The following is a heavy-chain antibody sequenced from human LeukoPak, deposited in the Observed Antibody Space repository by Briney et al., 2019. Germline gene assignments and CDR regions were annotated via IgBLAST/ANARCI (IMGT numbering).Heavy chain of an antibody. CDR1: GFTFSSYN. D-gene: IGHD1-26*01. Sequence: PGGSLRLSCAASGFTFSSYNMNWVRQAPGKGLEWVSAISGSGGSTYYADSVKGRFTISRDNSKNTLYLQMNSLRAEDTAVYYCAKEFGGSYLTYFDYWGQGTLVTVSS. J-gene: IGHJ4*02. V-gene: IGHV3-23*01. CDR3: AKEFGGSYLTYFDY. CDR2: ISGSGGST.